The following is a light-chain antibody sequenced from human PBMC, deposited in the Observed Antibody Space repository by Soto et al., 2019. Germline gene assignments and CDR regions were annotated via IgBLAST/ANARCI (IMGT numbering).Light chain of an antibody. J-gene: IGKJ1*01. V-gene: IGKV3-20*01. CDR3: QKYDISPWT. Sequence: EIVLPQSPATLSLSPGGRATLSGRASQSLSSNFLAWYQQKPGQPTRLLIYDSSTRATGFPDRFSGSGSGTDFTLTIIRLEPEEFAVYYCQKYDISPWTDGQGTKVAIK. CDR2: DSS. CDR1: QSLSSNF.